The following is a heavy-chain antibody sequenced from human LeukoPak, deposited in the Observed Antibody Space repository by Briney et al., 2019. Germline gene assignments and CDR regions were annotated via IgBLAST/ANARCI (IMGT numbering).Heavy chain of an antibody. CDR3: AREMVHGTMIIHYYYYYGMDV. CDR1: GFTFSSYA. Sequence: GRSLRLSCAASGFTFSSYAMHWVRQAPGKGLEWVAVISYDGSNKYYADSVKGRFTISRDNSKNTLYLQMNSLRAEDTAVYYCAREMVHGTMIIHYYYYYGMDVWGQGTTVTVSS. CDR2: ISYDGSNK. J-gene: IGHJ6*02. V-gene: IGHV3-30-3*01. D-gene: IGHD1-1*01.